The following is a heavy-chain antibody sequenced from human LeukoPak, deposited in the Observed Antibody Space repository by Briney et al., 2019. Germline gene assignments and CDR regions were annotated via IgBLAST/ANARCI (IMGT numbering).Heavy chain of an antibody. Sequence: SETLSLTCTVSGGSISSSSYYWGWIRQPPGKGLEWIGSIYYSGSTYYNPSLKSRVTISVDTSKNQFSLKLSSVTAADTAVYYCARDGLWGDDYVWGSYRYSPLDYWGQGTLVSVSS. J-gene: IGHJ4*02. V-gene: IGHV4-39*07. CDR2: IYYSGST. CDR3: ARDGLWGDDYVWGSYRYSPLDY. CDR1: GGSISSSSYY. D-gene: IGHD3-16*02.